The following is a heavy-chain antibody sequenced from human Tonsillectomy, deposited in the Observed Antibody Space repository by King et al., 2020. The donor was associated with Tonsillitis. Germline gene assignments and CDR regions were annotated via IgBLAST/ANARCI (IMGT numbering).Heavy chain of an antibody. CDR2: IRSKAYGGTT. CDR3: TVIYYYDTSGRYFDP. D-gene: IGHD3-22*01. Sequence: VQLVESGGGLVQPGRSLRLSCTTSGFTFGDYAMSWVRQAPGKGLEWVGFIRSKAYGGTTEYAASVKGRFTIPRDDSKSVAYLQMNSLNTEDTAVYYCTVIYYYDTSGRYFDPWGQGTLVTVSS. J-gene: IGHJ5*02. CDR1: GFTFGDYA. V-gene: IGHV3-49*04.